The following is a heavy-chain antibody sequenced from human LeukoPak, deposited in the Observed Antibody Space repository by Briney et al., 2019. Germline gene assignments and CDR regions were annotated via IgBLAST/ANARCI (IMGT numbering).Heavy chain of an antibody. V-gene: IGHV4-4*07. CDR3: ARVLSIVVVPGATFWFDP. D-gene: IGHD2-2*01. CDR1: GVSISGYY. J-gene: IGHJ5*02. CDR2: MFITGST. Sequence: PSETLSLTCTVSGVSISGYYWSWIRQPAGKGLEWIGRMFITGSTHDNPSLDSPSLTGRVTMSAHTSKNQFSLKLSSVTAADTAVYHCARVLSIVVVPGATFWFDPWGQGTLVTVSS.